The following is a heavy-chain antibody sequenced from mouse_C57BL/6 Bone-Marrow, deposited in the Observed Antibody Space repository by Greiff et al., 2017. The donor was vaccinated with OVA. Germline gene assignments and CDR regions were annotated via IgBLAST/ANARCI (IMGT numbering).Heavy chain of an antibody. J-gene: IGHJ1*03. CDR2: IDPETGGT. CDR1: AYTFTDYE. Sequence: QVQLQQSGAELVRPGASVTLSCKASAYTFTDYEMHWVKQTPVHGLEWIGAIDPETGGTAYNQKFKGKAILTADKSSSTAYMELRSLTSEDSAVYYCTRAPFTTVVATVRWYFDVWGTGTTVTVSS. D-gene: IGHD1-1*01. V-gene: IGHV1-15*01. CDR3: TRAPFTTVVATVRWYFDV.